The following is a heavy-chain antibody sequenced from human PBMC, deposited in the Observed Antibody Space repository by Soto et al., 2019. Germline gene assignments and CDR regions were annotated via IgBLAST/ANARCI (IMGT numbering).Heavy chain of an antibody. CDR1: GGSISSYY. V-gene: IGHV4-59*01. D-gene: IGHD2-2*02. CDR2: IYYSGST. Sequence: SETLSLTCTVSGGSISSYYGSWIRQPPGKGLEWIGYIYYSGSTNYNPSLKSRVTISVDTSKNQFSLKLSSVTAADTAVYYCAREQGYCSSTSCYRGWFDPWGQGTLVTVSS. J-gene: IGHJ5*02. CDR3: AREQGYCSSTSCYRGWFDP.